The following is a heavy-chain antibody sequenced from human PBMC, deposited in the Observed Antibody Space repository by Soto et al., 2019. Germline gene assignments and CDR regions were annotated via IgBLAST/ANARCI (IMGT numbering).Heavy chain of an antibody. CDR2: VHHSGGS. V-gene: IGHV4-61*08. J-gene: IGHJ6*02. CDR3: ARQGFGALHGLVDV. D-gene: IGHD3-10*01. CDR1: GGSISSGGYY. Sequence: SETLSLTCTVSGGSISSGGYYWSWLRQPPGKGMEWIGYVHHSGGSTYNPSLQSRVDISLDTSKSQFSLKLTSVTATDTAVYYCARQGFGALHGLVDVWGQGTTVTVSS.